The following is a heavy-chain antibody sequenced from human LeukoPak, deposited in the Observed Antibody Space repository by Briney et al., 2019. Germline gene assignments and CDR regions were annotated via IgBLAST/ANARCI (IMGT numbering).Heavy chain of an antibody. CDR3: ARGGNFSSTRRFGGGGGDNFDY. V-gene: IGHV5-51*01. CDR1: GYSFTSYW. D-gene: IGHD2-2*01. Sequence: GESLKISCKGSGYSFTSYWIGWVRQMPGKGLEWMGIIYPGDSDTRYSPSFQGQVTISADKSISTAYLQWSSLKASDTAMYDCARGGNFSSTRRFGGGGGDNFDYWGQGTLVTVSS. CDR2: IYPGDSDT. J-gene: IGHJ4*02.